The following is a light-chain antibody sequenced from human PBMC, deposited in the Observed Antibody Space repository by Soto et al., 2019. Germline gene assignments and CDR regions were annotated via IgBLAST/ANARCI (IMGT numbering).Light chain of an antibody. CDR2: GAS. Sequence: EIVLTQSPGTLSLSPGERATLSCRASQSVSSSYLAWYQQKPGQAPRLLIYGASSRATGIPDRFSGSGSGTDFTLTISRLEPEDFAVYYCQQYGSSLGLTFGGGTMV. J-gene: IGKJ4*01. CDR1: QSVSSSY. CDR3: QQYGSSLGLT. V-gene: IGKV3-20*01.